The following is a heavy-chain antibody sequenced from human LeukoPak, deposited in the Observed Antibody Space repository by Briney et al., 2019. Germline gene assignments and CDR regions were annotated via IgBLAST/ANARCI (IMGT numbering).Heavy chain of an antibody. Sequence: PGGSLRLSCAASGFTFSSYAMHWVRQAPGKGLEWVAVISYDGSNKYYADSVKGRFTISRDNSKNTLYLQMNSLRAEDTAVYYCARNPAPIDIWGQGTMVTVSS. CDR2: ISYDGSNK. CDR3: ARNPAPIDI. V-gene: IGHV3-30*04. J-gene: IGHJ3*02. CDR1: GFTFSSYA.